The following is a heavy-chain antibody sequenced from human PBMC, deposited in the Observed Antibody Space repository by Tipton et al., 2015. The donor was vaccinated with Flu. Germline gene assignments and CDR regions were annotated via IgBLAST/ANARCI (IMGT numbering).Heavy chain of an antibody. CDR1: GGSISSYY. CDR2: IYYSGST. J-gene: IGHJ2*01. D-gene: IGHD6-13*01. CDR3: ARVSSSSSWSQDWYFDL. Sequence: LRLSCTVSGGSISSYYWSWIRQPPGKGLEWIGYIYYSGSTNYNPSLKSRVTISVDTSKNQFSLKLGSVTAADTAVYYCARVSSSSSWSQDWYFDLWGRGTLVTVSS. V-gene: IGHV4-59*01.